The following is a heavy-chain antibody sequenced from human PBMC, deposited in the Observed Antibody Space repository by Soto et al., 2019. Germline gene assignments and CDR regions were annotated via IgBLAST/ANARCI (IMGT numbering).Heavy chain of an antibody. CDR2: MNPNSGNT. J-gene: IGHJ5*02. CDR1: GYTFTSYD. D-gene: IGHD3-9*01. V-gene: IGHV1-8*01. Sequence: ASVKVSCKASGYTFTSYDINWVRQATGQGLEWMGWMNPNSGNTGYAQKFQGRVTMTRNTSISTAYMELSSLRSEDTAVYYCARSRYYDILTGYYPRFDPWGQGTLVTVSS. CDR3: ARSRYYDILTGYYPRFDP.